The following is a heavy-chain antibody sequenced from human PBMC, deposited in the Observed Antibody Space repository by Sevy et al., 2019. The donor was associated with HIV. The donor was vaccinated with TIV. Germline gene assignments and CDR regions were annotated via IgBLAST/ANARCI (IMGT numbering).Heavy chain of an antibody. D-gene: IGHD3-22*01. V-gene: IGHV3-21*01. CDR1: GFTFSSYS. CDR2: ISSSSSYI. CDR3: ARDRGPYDSSGYISAFDI. Sequence: GGSLRLSCAASGFTFSSYSMNWVRHAPGKGLEWVSSISSSSSYIYYADSVKGRFTISRDNAKNSLYLQMNSLRAEDTAVYYCARDRGPYDSSGYISAFDIWGQGTMVTVSS. J-gene: IGHJ3*02.